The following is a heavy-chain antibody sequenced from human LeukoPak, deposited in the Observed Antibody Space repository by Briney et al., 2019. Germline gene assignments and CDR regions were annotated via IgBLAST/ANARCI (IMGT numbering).Heavy chain of an antibody. J-gene: IGHJ4*02. D-gene: IGHD2/OR15-2a*01. CDR1: GFTFSTYG. CDR2: ISYDGSNE. CDR3: AKEFNRGSPDY. V-gene: IGHV3-30*18. Sequence: PGGSLRLSCAASGFTFSTYGMHWVRQAPGKGLEWVAVISYDGSNEYYADSVKGRFTISRDNSKNTLYLQISSLRAEDTAVYYCAKEFNRGSPDYWGQGTLVTVPS.